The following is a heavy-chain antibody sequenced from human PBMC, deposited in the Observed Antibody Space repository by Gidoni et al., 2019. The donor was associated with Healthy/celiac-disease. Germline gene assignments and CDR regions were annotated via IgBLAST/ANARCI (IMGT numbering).Heavy chain of an antibody. V-gene: IGHV4-30-4*01. D-gene: IGHD3-16*02. CDR2: IYYSGST. J-gene: IGHJ3*02. CDR3: ARGANDYVWGSYRYRVDAFDI. Sequence: QVQLQESGPGLVKPSQTLSLTCTVSGGSISSGDYYWSWIRQPPGKGLEWIGYIYYSGSTYYNPSLKSRVTISVDTSKNQFSLKLSSVTAADTAVYYCARGANDYVWGSYRYRVDAFDIWGQGTMVTVSS. CDR1: GGSISSGDYY.